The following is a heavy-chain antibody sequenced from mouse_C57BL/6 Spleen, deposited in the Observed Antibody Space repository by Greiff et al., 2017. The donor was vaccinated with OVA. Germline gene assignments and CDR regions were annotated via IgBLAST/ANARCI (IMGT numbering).Heavy chain of an antibody. J-gene: IGHJ4*01. V-gene: IGHV1-82*01. Sequence: QVQLQQSGPELVKPGASVKISCKASGYAFSSSWMNWVKQRPGKGLEWIGRIYPGDGDTNYNGKFKGKATLTADRSSSTAYMQLSSLTSEDSAVYFCARGDYYGSYAMDYWGQGTSVTVSS. D-gene: IGHD1-1*01. CDR2: IYPGDGDT. CDR3: ARGDYYGSYAMDY. CDR1: GYAFSSSW.